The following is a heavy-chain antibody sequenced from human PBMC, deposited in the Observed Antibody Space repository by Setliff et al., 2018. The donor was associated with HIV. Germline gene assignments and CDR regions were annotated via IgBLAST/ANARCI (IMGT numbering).Heavy chain of an antibody. J-gene: IGHJ4*02. Sequence: GESLKISCKGAGYSFTSYWIGWVRQMPGKGLEWMGIIHPGDSNTRYSPSFRGQVTMSADKSINTAYQQWSSLKASDTAMYYCAIQSVAVSGGFFDYWGQGSLVTVSS. CDR2: IHPGDSNT. V-gene: IGHV5-51*01. CDR3: AIQSVAVSGGFFDY. CDR1: GYSFTSYW. D-gene: IGHD3-10*01.